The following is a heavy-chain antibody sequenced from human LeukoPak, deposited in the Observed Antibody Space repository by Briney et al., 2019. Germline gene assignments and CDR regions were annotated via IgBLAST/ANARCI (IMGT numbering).Heavy chain of an antibody. CDR3: VISFYGMDV. CDR1: GGSFSGYY. D-gene: IGHD3-16*01. Sequence: PSETLSLTCAVYGGSFSGYYWSWICQPPGKGLEWIGEINHSGSTNYNPSLKSRVTISVDTSKNQFSLKLSSVTAADTAVYYCVISFYGMDVWGQGTTVTVSS. CDR2: INHSGST. J-gene: IGHJ6*02. V-gene: IGHV4-34*01.